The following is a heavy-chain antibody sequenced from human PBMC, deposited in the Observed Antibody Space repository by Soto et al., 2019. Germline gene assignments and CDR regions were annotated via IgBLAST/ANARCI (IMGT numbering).Heavy chain of an antibody. CDR2: VIPTQRTT. D-gene: IGHD6-19*01. CDR1: GYIFTGYS. V-gene: IGHV1-69*08. J-gene: IGHJ6*02. Sequence: QVQLVQSGDEVQKSGASVKVSCEASGYIFTGYSISWVRQAPGQGLEWMGWVIPTQRTTKYAQRFQGRVTMSVDQFASTTYMELSSLRPEDTALYYCVIDRLIVAVSVGRMDVWGQGTTVTVSS. CDR3: VIDRLIVAVSVGRMDV.